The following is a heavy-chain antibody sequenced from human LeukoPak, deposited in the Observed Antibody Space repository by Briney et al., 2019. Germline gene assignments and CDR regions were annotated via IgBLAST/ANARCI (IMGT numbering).Heavy chain of an antibody. V-gene: IGHV4-39*01. D-gene: IGHD3-3*01. Sequence: SETLSLTCTVSAGSIRSSSYFWGWLRQPPGRGVEWIGSIYYRGSTYYNQALKSRVTIFVGTSKNQCSLKLSSVTAANTAVYYCARGNYYFWSGYYMIPGDYFDYWGQGTLVTVSS. CDR2: IYYRGST. CDR3: ARGNYYFWSGYYMIPGDYFDY. J-gene: IGHJ4*02. CDR1: AGSIRSSSYF.